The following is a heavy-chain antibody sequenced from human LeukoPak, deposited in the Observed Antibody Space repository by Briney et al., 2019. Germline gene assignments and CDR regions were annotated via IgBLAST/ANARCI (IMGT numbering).Heavy chain of an antibody. J-gene: IGHJ4*02. V-gene: IGHV1-2*06. CDR3: ARADYYDSSGKLD. CDR2: INPNSGGT. Sequence: ASVKVSCKASGYTFTGYYMHWVRQAPGQGLEWMGRINPNSGGTNYAQKFQGRVTMTRDTSISTAYMELSRLRSDDTAVYYRARADYYDSSGKLDWGQGTLVTVSS. D-gene: IGHD3-22*01. CDR1: GYTFTGYY.